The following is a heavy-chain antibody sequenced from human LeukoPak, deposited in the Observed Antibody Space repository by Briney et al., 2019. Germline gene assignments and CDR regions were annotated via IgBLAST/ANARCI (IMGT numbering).Heavy chain of an antibody. Sequence: GASVKVSCKASGYTFTSYGISWVRQAPGQGLEWMGWISAYNGNTNYAQKLQGRVTMTTDTSTSTAYMELRSLRSDDTAVYYCARAESGSMTTVTTVDYWGQGTLVTVSS. CDR1: GYTFTSYG. CDR3: ARAESGSMTTVTTVDY. D-gene: IGHD4-17*01. V-gene: IGHV1-18*01. J-gene: IGHJ4*02. CDR2: ISAYNGNT.